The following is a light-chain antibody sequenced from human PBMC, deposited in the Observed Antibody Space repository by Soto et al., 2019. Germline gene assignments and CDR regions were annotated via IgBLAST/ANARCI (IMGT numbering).Light chain of an antibody. CDR3: QQYNTYPWT. CDR1: QRISRR. J-gene: IGKJ1*01. CDR2: DAS. V-gene: IGKV1-5*01. Sequence: DIQITQSPSTLSASVGDRVTITCRASQRISRRLDWYQQKAGKAPERLIYDASSLESGVPSRFSGSASGPEFTLTISSLQPEDFATYYFQQYNTYPWTVGQGTKVELK.